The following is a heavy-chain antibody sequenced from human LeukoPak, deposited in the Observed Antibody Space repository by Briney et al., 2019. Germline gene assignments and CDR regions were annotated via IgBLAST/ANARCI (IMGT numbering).Heavy chain of an antibody. CDR3: ATSHLVGGTWFDFDY. J-gene: IGHJ4*02. CDR1: GYTFTSYY. CDR2: INPSGGST. D-gene: IGHD1-26*01. Sequence: ASVKVSCKASGYTFTSYYMHWVRQAPGQGLEWMGIINPSGGSTSYAQKFQGRVTLTEDTSADTAYMELSSLRSEDTAVYYCATSHLVGGTWFDFDYWGQGTLVTVSS. V-gene: IGHV1-46*01.